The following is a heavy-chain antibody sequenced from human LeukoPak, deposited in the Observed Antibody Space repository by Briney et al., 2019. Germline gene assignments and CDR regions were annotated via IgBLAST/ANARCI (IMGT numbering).Heavy chain of an antibody. D-gene: IGHD2-2*01. V-gene: IGHV3-23*01. J-gene: IGHJ5*02. CDR2: VSGTGGRT. CDR3: ARESRGQLLLFWFDP. Sequence: GGSLRLSCAASGFTFSTYAMSWVRQAPGKGLEWVSVVSGTGGRTYYADSVKGRFTISRDNSKNTLYLQMNSLRAEDTAVYYCARESRGQLLLFWFDPWGQGTLVTVSS. CDR1: GFTFSTYA.